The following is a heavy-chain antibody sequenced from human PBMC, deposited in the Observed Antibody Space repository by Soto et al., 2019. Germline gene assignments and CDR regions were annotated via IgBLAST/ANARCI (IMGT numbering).Heavy chain of an antibody. Sequence: QLQLQESGSGLVKTSQTLSILCTVSVASISSGGYSWSWIRQPPGNGLEWIGYIYHSGNTYYNPYLKSRVNISVDRSKDHVSLNLTSGTAADTSVYYWARRGSGALDHCVQGTVVTVSS. V-gene: IGHV4-30-2*01. J-gene: IGHJ5*02. CDR3: ARRGSGALDH. D-gene: IGHD1-26*01. CDR1: VASISSGGYS. CDR2: IYHSGNT.